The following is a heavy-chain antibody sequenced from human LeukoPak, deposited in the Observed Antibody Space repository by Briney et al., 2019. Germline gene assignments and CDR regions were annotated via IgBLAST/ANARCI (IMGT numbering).Heavy chain of an antibody. CDR2: INGDGRNI. V-gene: IGHV3-74*01. Sequence: GGSLRLSCVASGFTFSSYWMHWVRQDPRKGLVWVSRINGDGRNINYADSVRGRFTISRDNAKNTLYLQMNTLRAEDTAVYYCAKDRPRPAAMYDAFDIWGQGTMVTVSS. J-gene: IGHJ3*02. CDR3: AKDRPRPAAMYDAFDI. CDR1: GFTFSSYW. D-gene: IGHD2-2*01.